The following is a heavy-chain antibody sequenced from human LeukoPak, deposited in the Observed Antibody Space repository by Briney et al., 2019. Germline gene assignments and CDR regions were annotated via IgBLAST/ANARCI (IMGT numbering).Heavy chain of an antibody. D-gene: IGHD6-13*01. CDR1: GGSISSHY. J-gene: IGHJ6*03. CDR3: ARVGIAAAGTDYYYYMDV. CDR2: IYYSGST. V-gene: IGHV4-59*11. Sequence: PSETLSLTCTVSGGSISSHYWSWIRQPPGKGLEWIGYIYYSGSTNYNPSLKSRVTISVDTSKNQFSLKLSSVTAADTAVYYCARVGIAAAGTDYYYYMDVWGKGTTVTVSS.